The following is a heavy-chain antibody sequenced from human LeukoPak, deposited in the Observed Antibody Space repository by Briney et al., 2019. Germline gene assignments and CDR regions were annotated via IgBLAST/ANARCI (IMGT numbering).Heavy chain of an antibody. CDR3: ATRGYCSGGSCYSGYYYYMDV. CDR2: IYTNGST. V-gene: IGHV4-61*02. Sequence: SQTLSLTCTVSGGSISSGSYYWSWIRQPAGKGLEWIGRIYTNGSTNYNPSLKSRVTMSVDTSKNQFSLKLSSVTAADTAVYYCATRGYCSGGSCYSGYYYYMDVWGKGTTVTVSS. CDR1: GGSISSGSYY. D-gene: IGHD2-15*01. J-gene: IGHJ6*03.